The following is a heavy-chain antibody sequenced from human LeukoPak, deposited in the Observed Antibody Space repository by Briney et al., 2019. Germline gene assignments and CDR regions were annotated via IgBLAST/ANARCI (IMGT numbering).Heavy chain of an antibody. CDR1: GFSFSDYA. Sequence: GGSLRLSCAASGFSFSDYAMNWVRQAPGKGLEWVSLISGSDGRTYYADSVKGRFAISTDNSTDTLYLQMNSLRAEDTAVYYCAKDRITIFGRDAFDMWGQGTLVTVSS. CDR2: ISGSDGRT. V-gene: IGHV3-23*01. CDR3: AKDRITIFGRDAFDM. D-gene: IGHD3-3*01. J-gene: IGHJ3*02.